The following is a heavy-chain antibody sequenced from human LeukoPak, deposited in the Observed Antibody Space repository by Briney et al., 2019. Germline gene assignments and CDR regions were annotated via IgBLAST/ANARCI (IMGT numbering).Heavy chain of an antibody. CDR1: GYTFTSSA. CDR2: INTNTGNP. D-gene: IGHD1-14*01. V-gene: IGHV7-4-1*02. CDR3: ARDEGITKPFVD. Sequence: ASVNVSFKASGYTFTSSAMNWVRQAPGQGPEYMGWINTNTGNPTYAQGFTGRFVFSLDTSVSTAYLQISSLKTEDSAVYYCARDEGITKPFVDWGQGTLVTVSS. J-gene: IGHJ4*02.